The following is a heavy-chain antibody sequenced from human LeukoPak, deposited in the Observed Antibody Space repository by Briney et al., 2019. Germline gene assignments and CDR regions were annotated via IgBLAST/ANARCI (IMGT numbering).Heavy chain of an antibody. CDR2: ISAYNGNT. CDR3: ARGRLARHPYYYYYYMDV. J-gene: IGHJ6*03. CDR1: GYTFTSYG. D-gene: IGHD6-19*01. Sequence: GASVKVSCKASGYTFTSYGISWVRQAPGQGLEWMGWISAYNGNTNYAQKLQGRVTMTTDTSTSTAYMELRSLRSDDTAVYYCARGRLARHPYYYYYYMDVWGKGTTVTVSS. V-gene: IGHV1-18*01.